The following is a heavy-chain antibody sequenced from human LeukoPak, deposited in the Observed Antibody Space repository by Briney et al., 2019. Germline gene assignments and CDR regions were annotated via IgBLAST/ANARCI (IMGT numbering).Heavy chain of an antibody. CDR3: VKELLEPTAIAEN. Sequence: GGSLRLSCAASGFTFSSHAMSWVRQAPGKALEWLSAVSGGGRKTWYPDSVKGRFIISRDNSKNTVYLQMKSMRVEDTALYYCVKELLEPTAIAENWSQGTLVTVSS. CDR2: VSGGGRKT. J-gene: IGHJ4*02. D-gene: IGHD1-1*01. V-gene: IGHV3-23*01. CDR1: GFTFSSHA.